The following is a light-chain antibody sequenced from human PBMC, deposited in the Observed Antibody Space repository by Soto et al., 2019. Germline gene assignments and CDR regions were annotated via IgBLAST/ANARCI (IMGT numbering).Light chain of an antibody. V-gene: IGKV1-12*01. CDR1: QGISSW. CDR2: DAS. CDR3: QQANNFPVT. J-gene: IGKJ5*01. Sequence: DIQMTQSPSSVSAFVGDRVTITCRAKQGISSWLAWYQQKPGKAPKLLIYDASSLQSGVPSRFSGSGSGTDFILTIGSLQPEDSATYYCQQANNFPVTFGQGTRLEIK.